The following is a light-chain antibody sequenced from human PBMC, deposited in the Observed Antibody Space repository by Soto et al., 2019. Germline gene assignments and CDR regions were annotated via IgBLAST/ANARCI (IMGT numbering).Light chain of an antibody. CDR3: QQYNNWPYT. Sequence: EIVMTQSPATLSVSPGDRTTLSCRASESVGSNLAWYQQKPGQAPRLLMYAASTRATNIPARFSGSGSGTEFTLTISSLQSEDFAVYYCQQYNNWPYTFGQGTKVEIK. V-gene: IGKV3-15*01. J-gene: IGKJ2*01. CDR1: ESVGSN. CDR2: AAS.